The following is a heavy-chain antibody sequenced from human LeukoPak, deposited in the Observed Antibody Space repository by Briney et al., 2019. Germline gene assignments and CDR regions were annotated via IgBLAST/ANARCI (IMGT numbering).Heavy chain of an antibody. Sequence: ASVKVSCKASGYTFTSYGISWVRQAPGQVLEWMGWISAYNGNTNYAQKLQGRVTMTTDTSTSTAYMELRSLRSDDTAVYYCARRPRGYDSSGYWDAFDIWGQGTMVTVSS. J-gene: IGHJ3*02. CDR1: GYTFTSYG. CDR3: ARRPRGYDSSGYWDAFDI. CDR2: ISAYNGNT. V-gene: IGHV1-18*01. D-gene: IGHD3-22*01.